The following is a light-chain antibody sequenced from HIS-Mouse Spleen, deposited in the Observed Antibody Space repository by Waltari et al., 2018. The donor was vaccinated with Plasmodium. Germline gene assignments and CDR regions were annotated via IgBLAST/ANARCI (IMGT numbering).Light chain of an antibody. V-gene: IGKV3-15*01. CDR1: QSVSSN. J-gene: IGKJ3*01. CDR2: GAS. CDR3: QQYNNWSFT. Sequence: EIVMTQSPATLSVSPGERATLSCRDSQSVSSNLAWYQQKPRQAPRLLIYGASTRATGIPARFSGSGSGTEFTLTISSLQSEDFAVYYCQQYNNWSFTFGPGTKVDIK.